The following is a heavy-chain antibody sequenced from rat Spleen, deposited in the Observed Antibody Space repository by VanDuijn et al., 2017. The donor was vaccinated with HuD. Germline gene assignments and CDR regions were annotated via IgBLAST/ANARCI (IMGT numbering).Heavy chain of an antibody. CDR3: ARRHYGYTDYFDY. Sequence: EVQLVESGGGLVQPGRSLKLSCVASGFTFSHYWMTWIRQAPGKGLEWVASIANTGGRTYYRDSVKGRFTISRDNAKSTLSLQVDSLRSEDTATYYCARRHYGYTDYFDYWGQGVMVTVSS. CDR1: GFTFSHYW. V-gene: IGHV5-31*01. J-gene: IGHJ2*01. D-gene: IGHD1-9*01. CDR2: IANTGGRT.